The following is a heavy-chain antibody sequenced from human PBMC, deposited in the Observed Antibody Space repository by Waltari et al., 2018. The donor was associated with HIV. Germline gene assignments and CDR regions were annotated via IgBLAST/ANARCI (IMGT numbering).Heavy chain of an antibody. J-gene: IGHJ6*02. CDR2: INHSGST. Sequence: QVQLQQWGAGLLKPSETLSLTCAVYGGSFSGYYWSWIRQPPGKGLEWIGEINHSGSTNYNPSLKSRVTISVDTSKNQFSLKLSSVTAADTAVYYCARGHGVVVPAATGVHYYYGMDVWGQGTTVTVSS. CDR3: ARGHGVVVPAATGVHYYYGMDV. V-gene: IGHV4-34*01. CDR1: GGSFSGYY. D-gene: IGHD2-2*01.